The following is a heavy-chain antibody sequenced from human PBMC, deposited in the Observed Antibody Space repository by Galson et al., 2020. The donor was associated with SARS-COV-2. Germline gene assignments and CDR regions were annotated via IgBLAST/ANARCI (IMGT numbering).Heavy chain of an antibody. J-gene: IGHJ6*02. CDR1: GGSISSCSYY. Sequence: SETLSLTCTVSGGSISSCSYYWSWIRQPAGKGLEWIGRIYTSGSTNYNPSLKSRVTISVDTSKNQFSLKLSSVTAADTAVYYCAKTEGVLNYYYSGMDVWAKEPRSPSP. D-gene: IGHD2-8*01. V-gene: IGHV4-61*02. CDR3: AKTEGVLNYYYSGMDV. CDR2: IYTSGST.